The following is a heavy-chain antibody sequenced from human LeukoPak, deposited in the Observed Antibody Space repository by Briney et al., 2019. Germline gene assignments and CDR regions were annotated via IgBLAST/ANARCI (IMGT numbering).Heavy chain of an antibody. CDR2: ISYDGSNK. D-gene: IGHD3-3*01. CDR3: VKEGRDTTFGVLVPFDY. Sequence: GRSLRLSCAASGFTFSSYGMHWVRQAPGKGLEWVAVISYDGSNKYYADSVKGRFTISRDNSKNTLYLQMNSLRPEDTAVYYCVKEGRDTTFGVLVPFDYWGQGALVIVSS. V-gene: IGHV3-30*18. CDR1: GFTFSSYG. J-gene: IGHJ4*02.